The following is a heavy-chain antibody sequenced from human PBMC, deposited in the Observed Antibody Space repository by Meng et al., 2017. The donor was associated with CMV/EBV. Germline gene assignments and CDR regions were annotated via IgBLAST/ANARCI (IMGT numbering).Heavy chain of an antibody. CDR3: ARDWDAILYCSSTSCYFGGTQSFYYYGMDV. V-gene: IGHV1-69*05. Sequence: SVKVSCKASGGTFSSYAISWVRQAPGQGLEWMGGIIPIFGTANYAQKFQGRVTITTDESTSTAYMELSSLRSEDTAVYYCARDWDAILYCSSTSCYFGGTQSFYYYGMDVWGQGTTVTVSS. D-gene: IGHD2-2*01. J-gene: IGHJ6*02. CDR2: IIPIFGTA. CDR1: GGTFSSYA.